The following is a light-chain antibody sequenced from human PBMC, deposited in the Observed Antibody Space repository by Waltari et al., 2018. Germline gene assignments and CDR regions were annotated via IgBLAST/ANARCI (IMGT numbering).Light chain of an antibody. J-gene: IGKJ3*01. CDR1: QGVRSS. CDR2: DAS. V-gene: IGKV3-11*01. Sequence: EIVLTQSPATLSLSPGERATLSCRASQGVRSSLAWYQQKPGQPPRLLIYDASNRATGIPARFSGSGSGTDFTLTISSLEPEDFAVYYCQHRGHWPPDATFGPGTKVDIK. CDR3: QHRGHWPPDAT.